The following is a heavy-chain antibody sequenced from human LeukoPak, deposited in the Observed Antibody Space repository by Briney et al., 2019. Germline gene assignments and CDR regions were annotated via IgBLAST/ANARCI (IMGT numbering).Heavy chain of an antibody. Sequence: ASVKVSCKASGYTFTNNYISWVRQPPGQGLEWMGWIGVYNGYTNYAQKLQGRVTMTTDTSTSTAYMELRSLRSDDTAVYYCARGGGSGWYVDLWGRGTLVTVSS. CDR2: IGVYNGYT. J-gene: IGHJ2*01. CDR1: GYTFTNNY. D-gene: IGHD6-19*01. CDR3: ARGGGSGWYVDL. V-gene: IGHV1-18*01.